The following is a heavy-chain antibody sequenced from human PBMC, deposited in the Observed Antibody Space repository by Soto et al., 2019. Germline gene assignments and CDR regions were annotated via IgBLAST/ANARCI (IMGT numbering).Heavy chain of an antibody. Sequence: PSETLSLTCSVSGGSINGYTNYWSWIRQTPSRGLEWIGYIYYSGTTYYNPSLKSRVTISIDTSKNQFSLSMTSVVAADTAVYYCAREGVIVVDAFGIWGQGTMVT. J-gene: IGHJ3*02. CDR3: AREGVIVVDAFGI. CDR2: IYYSGTT. CDR1: GGSINGYTNY. D-gene: IGHD3-22*01. V-gene: IGHV4-30-4*01.